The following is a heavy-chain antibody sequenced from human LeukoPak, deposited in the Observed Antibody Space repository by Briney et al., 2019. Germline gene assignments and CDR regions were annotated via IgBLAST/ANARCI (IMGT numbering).Heavy chain of an antibody. CDR3: AKDWIYGAQHDAFDI. D-gene: IGHD5-12*01. Sequence: GGSLRLSCAASGFTFSSYSMNWVRQAPGKGLEWVSSISSSSSYIYYADSVKGRFTISRDNAKNSLYLQMNSLRAEDTAVYYCAKDWIYGAQHDAFDIWGQGTMVTVSS. CDR1: GFTFSSYS. J-gene: IGHJ3*02. CDR2: ISSSSSYI. V-gene: IGHV3-21*01.